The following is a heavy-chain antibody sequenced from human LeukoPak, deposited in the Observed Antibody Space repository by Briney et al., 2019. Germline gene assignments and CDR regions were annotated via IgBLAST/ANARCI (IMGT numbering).Heavy chain of an antibody. Sequence: SETLSLTCTVSGGSISSSSYYWGWIRQPPGKGLEWIGSIYYSGSTYYNPSLKSRVTISVDTSKNQFSLKLSSVTAADTAVYYCARVSHPDSSSWSCHWYFDLWGRGTLVTVSS. CDR1: GGSISSSSYY. V-gene: IGHV4-39*07. J-gene: IGHJ2*01. CDR3: ARVSHPDSSSWSCHWYFDL. D-gene: IGHD6-13*01. CDR2: IYYSGST.